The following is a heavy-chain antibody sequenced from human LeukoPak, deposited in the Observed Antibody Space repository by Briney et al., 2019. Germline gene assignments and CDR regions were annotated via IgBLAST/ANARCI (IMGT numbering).Heavy chain of an antibody. CDR1: GGSISSYY. V-gene: IGHV4-59*08. J-gene: IGHJ5*02. CDR2: IYYSGST. CDR3: ARHVWGIAVAGTSDWFDP. D-gene: IGHD6-19*01. Sequence: SETLSLTCTVSGGSISSYYWSWIRRPPGKGLEWIGYIYYSGSTNYNPSLKSRVTISVDTSKNQFSLKLSSVTAADTAVYYCARHVWGIAVAGTSDWFDPWGQGTLVTVSS.